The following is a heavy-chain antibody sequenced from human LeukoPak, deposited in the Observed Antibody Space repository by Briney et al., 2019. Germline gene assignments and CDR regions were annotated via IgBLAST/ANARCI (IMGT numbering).Heavy chain of an antibody. CDR1: GFTLSSYW. J-gene: IGHJ6*03. Sequence: GGSLRLSCAASGFTLSSYWMSWVRQAPGKGLEWVANIKQDGSEKYYVDSVKGRFTISRDNAKNSLYLQMNRLRVEDAAVYYCARIRFGESYAPKSYYYYYMDVWGIGTTVTISS. CDR2: IKQDGSEK. D-gene: IGHD3-10*01. CDR3: ARIRFGESYAPKSYYYYYMDV. V-gene: IGHV3-7*01.